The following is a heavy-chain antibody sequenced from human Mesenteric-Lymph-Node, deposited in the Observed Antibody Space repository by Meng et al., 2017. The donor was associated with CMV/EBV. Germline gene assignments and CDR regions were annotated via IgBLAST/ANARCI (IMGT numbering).Heavy chain of an antibody. CDR2: IAYDGSNK. CDR1: GFTFTTYG. V-gene: IGHV3-30*02. J-gene: IGHJ4*02. Sequence: GESLKISCAASGFTFTTYGMHWVRQAPGKGLEWVAFIAYDGSNKHYADSMKGRFTISRDNSKSTLYLQMNSLRPEDTAVYYCAKGPSHHSASVFFDYWGQGTLVTVSS. D-gene: IGHD1-14*01. CDR3: AKGPSHHSASVFFDY.